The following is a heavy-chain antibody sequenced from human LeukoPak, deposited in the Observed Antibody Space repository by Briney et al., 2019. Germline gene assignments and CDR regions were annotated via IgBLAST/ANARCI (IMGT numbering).Heavy chain of an antibody. Sequence: GGSLRLSCAASGFTFSTYSMNWVRQAPGKGLEWLSYISSGSSTIYHADSVKGRFTISRDNAKNSLYLQMNSLRAEDTAVYHCARGKGLRYFDLHFDYWGQGTLVTVSS. D-gene: IGHD3-9*01. CDR1: GFTFSTYS. CDR2: ISSGSSTI. J-gene: IGHJ4*02. V-gene: IGHV3-48*04. CDR3: ARGKGLRYFDLHFDY.